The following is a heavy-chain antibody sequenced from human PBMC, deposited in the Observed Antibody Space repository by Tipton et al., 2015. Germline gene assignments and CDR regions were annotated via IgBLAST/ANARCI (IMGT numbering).Heavy chain of an antibody. J-gene: IGHJ5*02. CDR2: IYDSGST. V-gene: IGHV4-38-2*01. CDR3: ARGYSNYAGWFGP. Sequence: TLSLTCALSGYSISSGYYWGWIRQPPGKGLEWIGNIYDSGSTYYNPSLESRVTISVDTSKNQFSLKLRSVTAADTAVYHCARGYSNYAGWFGPWGQGTLVTVSS. D-gene: IGHD4-11*01. CDR1: GYSISSGYY.